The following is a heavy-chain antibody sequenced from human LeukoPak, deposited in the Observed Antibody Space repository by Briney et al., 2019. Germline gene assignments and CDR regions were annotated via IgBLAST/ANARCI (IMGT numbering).Heavy chain of an antibody. CDR1: GFTFSNAW. CDR2: IKSKTHGGTT. Sequence: GGSLRLSCAASGFTFSNAWMTWVRQAPGKGLEWVGRIKSKTHGGTTDYAAPVKGRFSISRDDSKNTLSLQMNSLKTEDTALYYCSTGFDWGQGTLVTVSS. J-gene: IGHJ4*02. V-gene: IGHV3-15*01. CDR3: STGFD.